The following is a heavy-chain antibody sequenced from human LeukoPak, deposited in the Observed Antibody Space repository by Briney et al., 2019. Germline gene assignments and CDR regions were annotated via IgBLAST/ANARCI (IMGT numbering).Heavy chain of an antibody. CDR1: GYTFTGYY. J-gene: IGHJ5*02. CDR3: ARDLDGTTEFDP. Sequence: GASVKVSCKASGYTFTGYYMHWVRQAPGQGLEWMGGIIPIFGTANYAQKFQGRVTITTDESTSTAYMELSSLRSEDTAVYYCARDLDGTTEFDPWGQGTLVTVSS. V-gene: IGHV1-69*05. CDR2: IIPIFGTA. D-gene: IGHD1-1*01.